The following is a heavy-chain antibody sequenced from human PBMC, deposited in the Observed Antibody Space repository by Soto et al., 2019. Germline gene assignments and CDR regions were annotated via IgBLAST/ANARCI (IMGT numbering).Heavy chain of an antibody. D-gene: IGHD2-2*01. CDR2: IPGSADST. V-gene: IGHV3-23*01. Sequence: EVQLLESGGGLVQPGGSLRLSCAASGFIFSSLAMSWVRQAPGKGLEWVSAIPGSADSTYYADSVKGRFTISRDNSKNTLYLQMNSLRAEDTAVYYCAKKLPEAGAHFAFDIWGHGTMVTVSS. CDR3: AKKLPEAGAHFAFDI. J-gene: IGHJ3*02. CDR1: GFIFSSLA.